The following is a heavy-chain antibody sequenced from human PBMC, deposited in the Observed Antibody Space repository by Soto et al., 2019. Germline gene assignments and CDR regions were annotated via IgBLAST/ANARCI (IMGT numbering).Heavy chain of an antibody. Sequence: GASVKVSCKASGDTFTSYGISWVRQAPGQGLEWMGWISAYNGNTNYAQKLQGRVTMTTDTSTSTAYMELRSLRSDDTAVYYCARDRGTYYDFWSGYYFGTRSSPGAPQLNAFDIWGQGTMVTVSS. J-gene: IGHJ3*02. CDR2: ISAYNGNT. V-gene: IGHV1-18*01. CDR3: ARDRGTYYDFWSGYYFGTRSSPGAPQLNAFDI. D-gene: IGHD3-3*01. CDR1: GDTFTSYG.